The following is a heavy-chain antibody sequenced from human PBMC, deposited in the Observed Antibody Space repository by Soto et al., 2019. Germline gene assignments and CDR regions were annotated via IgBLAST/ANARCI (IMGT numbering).Heavy chain of an antibody. D-gene: IGHD6-25*01. V-gene: IGHV4-34*01. CDR3: ARGQEAIAATL. Sequence: QVQLQQWGAGLLKPSETLSLTCAVYGGSFSGYYWSWIRQPPGKGLEWIGEIKDGGNTNYSPSLKSRVTISADTSKNQFSLKLTSVTAADTAVNYCARGQEAIAATLWDQGTLVTVSS. J-gene: IGHJ4*02. CDR2: IKDGGNT. CDR1: GGSFSGYY.